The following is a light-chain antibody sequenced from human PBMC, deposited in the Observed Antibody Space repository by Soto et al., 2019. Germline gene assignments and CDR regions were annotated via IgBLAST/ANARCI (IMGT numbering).Light chain of an antibody. CDR2: EGS. CDR3: SSYAGSMTWV. CDR1: GSDVGSFDL. V-gene: IGLV2-23*01. Sequence: QSVLTQPASVSGSPEQSITISCTGPGSDVGSFDLVSWYQQHPGKAPKLIIFEGSKRPSGISTRFSGSKSDNRASLTISGLQAEDEADYYYSSYAGSMTWVFGGGTKLTVL. J-gene: IGLJ3*02.